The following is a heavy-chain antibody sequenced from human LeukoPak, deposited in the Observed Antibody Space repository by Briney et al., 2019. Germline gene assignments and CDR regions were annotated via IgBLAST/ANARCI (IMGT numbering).Heavy chain of an antibody. Sequence: GGSLRLSCAASGFTFSSYSMNWIRQAPGKGLEWASSISSSSSYIYYADSVKGRFTISRDNAKNSLYLQMNSLRAEDTAVYYCARDRVGATIPFDYWGQGTLVTVSS. CDR1: GFTFSSYS. CDR3: ARDRVGATIPFDY. D-gene: IGHD1-26*01. CDR2: ISSSSSYI. V-gene: IGHV3-21*01. J-gene: IGHJ4*02.